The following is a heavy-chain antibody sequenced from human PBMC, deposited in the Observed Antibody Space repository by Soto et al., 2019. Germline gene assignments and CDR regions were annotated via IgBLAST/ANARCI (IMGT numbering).Heavy chain of an antibody. Sequence: GGSLRLSCSASGLTFSNYAMHWVRQAPGKGLEYVSALSRNGGSTYYADSVKGRFTISRDNSRNTLYLQMNSLRAEDTAVYYCARDPSESYYFDYWGQGTLVTVSS. J-gene: IGHJ4*02. CDR3: ARDPSESYYFDY. V-gene: IGHV3-64*04. CDR2: LSRNGGST. CDR1: GLTFSNYA.